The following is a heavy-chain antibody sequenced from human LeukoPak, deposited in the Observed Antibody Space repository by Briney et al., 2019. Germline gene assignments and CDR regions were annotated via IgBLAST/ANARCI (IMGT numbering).Heavy chain of an antibody. CDR3: VRPSYYYDSSGYYY. V-gene: IGHV3-7*01. CDR1: GFTFSSYW. J-gene: IGHJ4*02. D-gene: IGHD3-22*01. Sequence: PGGSLTLSCAPSGFTFSSYWMSWVRQAPGKGLEWVAKIKQDGSEKYYVDSVKGRFTISRDNAKNSLYLQMNSLRAEDTAVYYCVRPSYYYDSSGYYYWGEGTMVTVSS. CDR2: IKQDGSEK.